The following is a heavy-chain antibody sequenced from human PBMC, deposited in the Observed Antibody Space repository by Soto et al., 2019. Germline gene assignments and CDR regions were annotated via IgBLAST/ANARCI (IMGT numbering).Heavy chain of an antibody. D-gene: IGHD5-18*01. V-gene: IGHV4-34*01. J-gene: IGHJ6*02. CDR2: INHSGST. Sequence: PSETLSLTCAVYGGSFSGYYWSWIRQPPGKGLEWIGEINHSGSTNYNPSLKSRVTISVDTSKNQFSLKLSSVTAADTAVYYCARYSYGLYYYGMDVWGQGTTVTVSS. CDR1: GGSFSGYY. CDR3: ARYSYGLYYYGMDV.